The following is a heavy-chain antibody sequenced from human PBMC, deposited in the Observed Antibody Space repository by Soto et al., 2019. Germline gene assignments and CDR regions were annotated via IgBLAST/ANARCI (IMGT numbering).Heavy chain of an antibody. V-gene: IGHV4-30-2*01. CDR1: GGSISSGGYS. J-gene: IGHJ5*02. CDR2: IYHSGST. Sequence: QLQLQESGSGLVKPSQTLSLTCAVSGGSISSGGYSWRWIRQPPGKGLEWIGYIYHSGSTYYNPSLKSRVTISVDRSKNQFSLKLSSVTAADTAVYYCARFEYSSSYQFDPWGQGTLVTVSS. D-gene: IGHD6-6*01. CDR3: ARFEYSSSYQFDP.